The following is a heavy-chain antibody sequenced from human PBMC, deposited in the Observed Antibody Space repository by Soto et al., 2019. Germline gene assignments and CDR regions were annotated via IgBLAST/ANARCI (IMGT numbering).Heavy chain of an antibody. J-gene: IGHJ5*02. CDR1: GGSISSGGYY. D-gene: IGHD2-2*01. CDR3: PRGRYQNWFDP. CDR2: IYYSGST. V-gene: IGHV4-31*03. Sequence: TLSLTCTVSGGSISSGGYYWSWMRQHPGKGLEWIGYIYYSGSTYYNPSLKSRVTISVDTSKNQFSLKLSSVTAADTAVYYCPRGRYQNWFDPWGQGTLVTVSS.